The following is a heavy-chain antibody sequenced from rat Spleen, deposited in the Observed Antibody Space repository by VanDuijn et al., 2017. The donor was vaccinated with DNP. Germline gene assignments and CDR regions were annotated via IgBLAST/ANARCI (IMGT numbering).Heavy chain of an antibody. J-gene: IGHJ3*01. CDR1: GFTFSSYW. CDR2: ISTGGGNT. D-gene: IGHD5-1*01. V-gene: IGHV5-58*01. Sequence: EVQLVETGGGLVQPGRSLKLSCVASGFTFSSYWMYWIRQAPGKGLEWVASISTGGGNTYYRDSVKGRFTISRDNAQNSLFLQMTNLGSGDTATYYCVTRGTGPDNWFAYWCQGTLVTVSS. CDR3: VTRGTGPDNWFAY.